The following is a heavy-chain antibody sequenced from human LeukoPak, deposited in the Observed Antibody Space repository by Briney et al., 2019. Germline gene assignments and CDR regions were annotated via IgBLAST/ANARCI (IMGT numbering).Heavy chain of an antibody. V-gene: IGHV3-23*01. J-gene: IGHJ4*02. D-gene: IGHD6-19*01. CDR3: AKEKSGWFSWDY. CDR1: GFTFSSYA. Sequence: GGSLTLSCAASGFTFSSYAMSWVRQAPGEGREWVSAISGSGGSTYYADSVKGRFTITRDNSKNTLDLQMSSLRAEDTAVYYCAKEKSGWFSWDYWGQGTLVTVSS. CDR2: ISGSGGST.